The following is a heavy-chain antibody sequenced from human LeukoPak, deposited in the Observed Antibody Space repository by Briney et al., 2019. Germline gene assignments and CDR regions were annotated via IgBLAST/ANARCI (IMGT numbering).Heavy chain of an antibody. CDR2: INSDGSST. CDR3: ARDTDTVTTILDY. Sequence: PGRSLRLSCAASGFTFSSYWMHWVRQAPGKGLVWVSRINSDGSSTSYADSVKGRFTISRDNAKNTLYLQMNSLRAEDAAVYYCARDTDTVTTILDYWGQGTLVTVSS. J-gene: IGHJ4*02. D-gene: IGHD4-17*01. V-gene: IGHV3-74*01. CDR1: GFTFSSYW.